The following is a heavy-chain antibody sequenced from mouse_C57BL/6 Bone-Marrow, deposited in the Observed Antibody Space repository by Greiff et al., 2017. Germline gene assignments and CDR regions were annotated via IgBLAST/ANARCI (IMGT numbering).Heavy chain of an antibody. Sequence: QVQLQQPGAELVMPGASVKLSCKASGYTFTSYWMHWVKQRPGQGLEWIGEIDPSDSYTNYNQTFKGKYTLTVDKSSSTAYIQLSRLTSEDSAAYYGARGPYLPAMDYWGQGTSVTVSS. J-gene: IGHJ4*01. CDR3: ARGPYLPAMDY. CDR1: GYTFTSYW. CDR2: IDPSDSYT. V-gene: IGHV1-69*01.